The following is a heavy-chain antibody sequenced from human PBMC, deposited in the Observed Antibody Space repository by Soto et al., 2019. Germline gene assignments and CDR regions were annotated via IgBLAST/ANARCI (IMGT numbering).Heavy chain of an antibody. CDR2: IAWDGGST. J-gene: IGHJ6*02. CDR1: GFTFDDYA. CDR3: AKCRSSWGESGMDV. D-gene: IGHD6-6*01. V-gene: IGHV3-9*01. Sequence: VQLVESGGGLVQPGRSLRLSCAASGFTFDDYAMHWVRQAPGKGLEWVSGIAWDGGSTGYADSVKGRFTISRDNAKNSLNLQMNSLRAEDTALNYCAKCRSSWGESGMDVWGQGTTVTVSS.